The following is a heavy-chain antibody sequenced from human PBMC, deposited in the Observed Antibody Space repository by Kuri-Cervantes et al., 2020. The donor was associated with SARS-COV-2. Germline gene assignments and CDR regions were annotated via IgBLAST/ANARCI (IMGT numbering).Heavy chain of an antibody. Sequence: SETLSLTCTVSGGSISTYYWTWIRQPPGKGLEWIGYIYDSGRNDYNPWRNNYNPSLKSRVTISVDTSKNQFSLRLNSVTTADTAVYFCARSQVVRHLDWSSELSYRYYMDVWGKGTTVTVSS. D-gene: IGHD3-9*01. V-gene: IGHV4-59*01. CDR1: GGSISTYY. CDR3: ARSQVVRHLDWSSELSYRYYMDV. J-gene: IGHJ6*04. CDR2: IYDSGRNDYNPWRN.